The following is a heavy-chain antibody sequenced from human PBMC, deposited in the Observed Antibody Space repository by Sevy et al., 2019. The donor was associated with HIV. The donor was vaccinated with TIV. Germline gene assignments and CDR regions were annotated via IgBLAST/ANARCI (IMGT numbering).Heavy chain of an antibody. CDR2: INPKSGVT. Sequence: ASVMVSCKASGYTFTDYYLHWLRQAPGQGLEWVGYINPKSGVTNYPRKFRGRVTVTADTSLGTVYMEVRSLRSDDTALYYCARGRVMFDSWGQGTLVTVSS. J-gene: IGHJ4*02. CDR1: GYTFTDYY. CDR3: ARGRVMFDS. V-gene: IGHV1-2*02.